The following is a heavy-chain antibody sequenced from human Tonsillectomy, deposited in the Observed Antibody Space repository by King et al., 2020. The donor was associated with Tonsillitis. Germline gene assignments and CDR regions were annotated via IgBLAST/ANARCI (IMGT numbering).Heavy chain of an antibody. D-gene: IGHD7-27*01. CDR2: ISWNSGSI. CDR1: GFTFDDYA. J-gene: IGHJ4*02. Sequence: VQLVESGGGLVQPGRSLRLSCAASGFTFDDYAMHWVRQAPGKGLEWVSGISWNSGSIGYADSVKGRFTIYRDNAKNSLYLQMNSLRAEDTALYSCAKGSGVSGGDPFALDYWGQGTLVTVSS. V-gene: IGHV3-9*01. CDR3: AKGSGVSGGDPFALDY.